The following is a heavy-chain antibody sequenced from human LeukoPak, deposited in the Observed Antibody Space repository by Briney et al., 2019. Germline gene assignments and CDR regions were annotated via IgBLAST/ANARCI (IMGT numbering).Heavy chain of an antibody. CDR1: GGSISSYY. D-gene: IGHD4-11*01. Sequence: KPSETLSLTCTVSGGSISSYYWSWIRQPPGKGLEWIGYIYYSGSTNYNPSLKSRVTISVDTSKNQFSLKLSSVTAADTAVYYCARVGSEDYSIYFDYWGQGTLVTVSS. V-gene: IGHV4-59*01. CDR2: IYYSGST. CDR3: ARVGSEDYSIYFDY. J-gene: IGHJ4*02.